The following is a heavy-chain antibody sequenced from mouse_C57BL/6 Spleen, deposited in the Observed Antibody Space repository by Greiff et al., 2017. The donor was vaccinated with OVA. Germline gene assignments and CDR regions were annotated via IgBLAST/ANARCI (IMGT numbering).Heavy chain of an antibody. V-gene: IGHV1-69*01. D-gene: IGHD1-1*01. J-gene: IGHJ2*01. CDR1: GYTFTSYW. CDR2: IDPSDSYT. Sequence: QVQLQQPGAELVMPGASVKLSCKASGYTFTSYWMHWVKQRPGQGLEWIGEIDPSDSYTNYNQKFKGKSTLTVDKSSSKAYMQLSSLTSEDSAVYYCARGNYYGSSHYFDYWGQGTTLTVSS. CDR3: ARGNYYGSSHYFDY.